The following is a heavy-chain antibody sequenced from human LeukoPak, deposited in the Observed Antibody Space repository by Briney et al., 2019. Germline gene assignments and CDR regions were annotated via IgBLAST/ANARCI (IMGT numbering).Heavy chain of an antibody. Sequence: GGSLRLSCAASGFTFRYNAMSWVRQAPGKGLEWVSAISVSGDSTYYADSVKGRFTISRDNSKSTLHLQMNSLRAEDTAMYYCAKVAAAGTGFDPWGQGSLVTVSS. D-gene: IGHD6-13*01. V-gene: IGHV3-23*01. CDR2: ISVSGDST. CDR1: GFTFRYNA. CDR3: AKVAAAGTGFDP. J-gene: IGHJ5*02.